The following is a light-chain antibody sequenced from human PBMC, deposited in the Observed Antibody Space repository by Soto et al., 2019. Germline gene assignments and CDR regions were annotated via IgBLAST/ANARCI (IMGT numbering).Light chain of an antibody. CDR1: QSISSY. J-gene: IGKJ4*01. CDR2: AAS. V-gene: IGKV1-39*01. CDR3: QQSYSSPLT. Sequence: DIQMTQSPSSLSASVGDRVTITCRASQSISSYLNWYQQKPGKAPKVLIYAASSLQSGVPSRFSGIGSGTDFTLSISSLQPEDFATYYCQQSYSSPLTFGGGTKVEIK.